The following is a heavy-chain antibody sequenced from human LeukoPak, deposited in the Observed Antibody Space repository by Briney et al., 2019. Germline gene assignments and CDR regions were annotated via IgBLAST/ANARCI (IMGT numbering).Heavy chain of an antibody. J-gene: IGHJ6*04. CDR2: INAGNGNT. V-gene: IGHV1-3*01. CDR1: GYTFTSYA. D-gene: IGHD3-22*01. CDR3: ASSVPLYYYDSSGYYRGSYYYGMDV. Sequence: ASVKVSCKASGYTFTSYAMHWVRQAPGQRLEWMGWINAGNGNTKYSQKFQGRVTITRDTSAGTAYMELSSLRSEDTAVYYCASSVPLYYYDSSGYYRGSYYYGMDVWGKGTTVTVSS.